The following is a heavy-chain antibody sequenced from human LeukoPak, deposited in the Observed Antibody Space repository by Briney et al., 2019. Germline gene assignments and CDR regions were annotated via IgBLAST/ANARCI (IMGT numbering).Heavy chain of an antibody. D-gene: IGHD3-22*01. Sequence: ASVKVSCKASGYTFTSYYMHWVRQAPGQGLEWMGIINPSGGSTSYAQKFQGRVTITADKSTSTAYMELSSLRSEDTAVYYCARAATYYYDSSGAFDIWGQGTMVTVSS. V-gene: IGHV1-46*01. CDR2: INPSGGST. J-gene: IGHJ3*02. CDR3: ARAATYYYDSSGAFDI. CDR1: GYTFTSYY.